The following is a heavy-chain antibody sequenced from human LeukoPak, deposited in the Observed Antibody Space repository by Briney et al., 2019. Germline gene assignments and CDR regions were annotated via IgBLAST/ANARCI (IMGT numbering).Heavy chain of an antibody. D-gene: IGHD3-10*02. CDR2: ISTSSTTI. Sequence: GGSLRLSCAASGFTFSSYSMNWVRQAPGKGLEWLSYISTSSTTIYYADSVKGRFTISRDNAKNSLYLQMNSPRAEDTAVYYCAELGITMIGGVWGKGTTVTISS. CDR1: GFTFSSYS. CDR3: AELGITMIGGV. J-gene: IGHJ6*04. V-gene: IGHV3-48*01.